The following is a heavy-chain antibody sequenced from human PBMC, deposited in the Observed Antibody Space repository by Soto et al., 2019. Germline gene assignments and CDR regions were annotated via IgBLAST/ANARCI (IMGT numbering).Heavy chain of an antibody. CDR1: GGSISNVDYY. V-gene: IGHV4-30-4*01. J-gene: IGHJ6*02. D-gene: IGHD3-10*02. CDR2: VYYGENT. CDR3: ARMFVSRNYSYYGMDV. Sequence: QVQLQESGPGLVKPSQTLSLTCSVSGGSISNVDYYWSWIRQTPGKGLGWMGYVYYGENTYSNPSLKSRVTISVDTSKNEFSLKMSSVTAADTAVYYCARMFVSRNYSYYGMDVWGRGTTVTVSS.